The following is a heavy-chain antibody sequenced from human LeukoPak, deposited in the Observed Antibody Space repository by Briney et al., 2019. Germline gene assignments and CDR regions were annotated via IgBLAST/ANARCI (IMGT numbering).Heavy chain of an antibody. D-gene: IGHD5-24*01. CDR1: GFTFSSYA. J-gene: IGHJ4*02. CDR2: IGAGGTFT. CDR3: AKGRWLDD. Sequence: GGSLRLSCTASGFTFSSYAMNWVRQAPGKGLEWVSGIGAGGTFTYYADSVKGRFTISRDNSRNTLYLQMNSLRADDTAVYYCAKGRWLDDWGRGTLVTVSS. V-gene: IGHV3-23*01.